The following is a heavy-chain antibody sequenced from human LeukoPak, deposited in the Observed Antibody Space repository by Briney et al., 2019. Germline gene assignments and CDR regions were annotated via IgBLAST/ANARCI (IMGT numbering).Heavy chain of an antibody. CDR1: GFTFSSYG. Sequence: GRSLRLSCAPSGFTFSSYGMHWVRQAPGKGREWVAVIWYDGSNKYYADSVKGRFTISRDNSKNTLYLQMNSLRDEDTAVYYCAKAEDSSSIYYYYYMDVWGKGTMVTVSS. J-gene: IGHJ6*03. CDR2: IWYDGSNK. CDR3: AKAEDSSSIYYYYYMDV. V-gene: IGHV3-33*06. D-gene: IGHD6-6*01.